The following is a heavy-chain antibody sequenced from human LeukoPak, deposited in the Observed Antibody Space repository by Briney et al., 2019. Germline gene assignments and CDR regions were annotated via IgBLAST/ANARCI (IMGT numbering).Heavy chain of an antibody. CDR3: AREDGCSSTSCYGWSYYMDV. D-gene: IGHD2-2*01. CDR2: ILYSGST. Sequence: PSQSLSPTSPVHAASTSSHYSSWNRQPPEQGMEWNGYILYSGSTNYNPSLTSRLTIPVDTYKHQFTLKLSSVTAADTAVYYCAREDGCSSTSCYGWSYYMDVWGKGTTVTVPS. V-gene: IGHV4-59*11. J-gene: IGHJ6*03. CDR1: AASTSSHY.